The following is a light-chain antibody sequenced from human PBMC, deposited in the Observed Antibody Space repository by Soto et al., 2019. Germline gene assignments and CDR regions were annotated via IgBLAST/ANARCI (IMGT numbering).Light chain of an antibody. Sequence: EIVLTQSPCTLSLSPGERATLSCRASQSVSSYLAWYQQKPGQAPRLLIYDASNRATGIPARFSGSGSGTDFTLTISSLEPEDFAVYYCQQRSNWPLGFGPGTKVDI. CDR2: DAS. CDR3: QQRSNWPLG. V-gene: IGKV3-11*01. J-gene: IGKJ3*01. CDR1: QSVSSY.